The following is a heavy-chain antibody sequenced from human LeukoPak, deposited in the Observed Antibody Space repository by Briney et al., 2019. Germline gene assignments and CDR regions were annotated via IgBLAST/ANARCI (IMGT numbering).Heavy chain of an antibody. V-gene: IGHV4-34*01. CDR3: ANLAGSYFDY. CDR1: GGSFSGYY. J-gene: IGHJ4*02. Sequence: SETLSLTCAAYGGSFSGYYWSWIRQPPGKGLEWIGSIYHTGSTYYNPSLKSRVTISADTSKNQFSLKVSSVTAADTAVYYCANLAGSYFDYWGQGTLVTVSS. CDR2: IYHTGST. D-gene: IGHD3-10*01.